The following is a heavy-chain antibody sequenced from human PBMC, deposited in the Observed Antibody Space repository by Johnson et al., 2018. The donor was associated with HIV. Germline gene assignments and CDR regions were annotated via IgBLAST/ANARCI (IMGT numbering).Heavy chain of an antibody. V-gene: IGHV3-33*01. Sequence: QVQLVESGGGVVQPGRSLRLSCAASGFTFSTYGMHWVRQSPGKGLEWVAVMWYDGSNKYYADSVKGRFTISRDNSKNTLYLQMNSLRAEDTAVYYCARRSWAFDAFDIWGQGTMVTVSS. J-gene: IGHJ3*02. D-gene: IGHD1-26*01. CDR1: GFTFSTYG. CDR3: ARRSWAFDAFDI. CDR2: MWYDGSNK.